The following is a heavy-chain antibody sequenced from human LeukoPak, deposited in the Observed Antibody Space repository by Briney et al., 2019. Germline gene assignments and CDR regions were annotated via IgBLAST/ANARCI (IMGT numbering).Heavy chain of an antibody. CDR2: ISAGGGST. CDR1: GLTFSDYS. D-gene: IGHD6-13*01. V-gene: IGHV3-23*01. J-gene: IGHJ4*02. Sequence: GGSLRLSCAASGLTFSDYSMTRVRQAPGKGRFWVSGISAGGGSTYYADSVKGRFTISRDNSRNTLYLQMNSLRAEDTAVYYCAKDAAGPEYWGQGTLVTVSS. CDR3: AKDAAGPEY.